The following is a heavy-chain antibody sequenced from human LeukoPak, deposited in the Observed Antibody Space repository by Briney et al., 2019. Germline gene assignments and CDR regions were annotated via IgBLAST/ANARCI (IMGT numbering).Heavy chain of an antibody. V-gene: IGHV3-74*01. D-gene: IGHD2-2*01. J-gene: IGHJ4*02. Sequence: GGSLRLSCAASGFTFSSYWMHWVRQAPGKGLVWVSRINTDGSSTSYADSVKGRFTISRDNSKNTLYLQMNSLRAEDTAVYYCAKERRSSTSCYYFDYWGQGTLVTVSS. CDR3: AKERRSSTSCYYFDY. CDR1: GFTFSSYW. CDR2: INTDGSST.